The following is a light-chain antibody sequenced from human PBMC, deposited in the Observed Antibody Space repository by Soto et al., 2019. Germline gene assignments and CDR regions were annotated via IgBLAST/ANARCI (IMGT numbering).Light chain of an antibody. CDR1: SSNIGSKY. V-gene: IGLV1-47*01. CDR3: AAWDAGVSGPA. J-gene: IGLJ2*01. Sequence: QGVVTQPPSASGTPGQRVTISCSGSSSNIGSKYVYWYQQLPGTAPKLLMYRNNQRPSGVPDRFSGSKSGTSASLAISGLRSEDEADYYCAAWDAGVSGPAFGGGTKVTVL. CDR2: RNN.